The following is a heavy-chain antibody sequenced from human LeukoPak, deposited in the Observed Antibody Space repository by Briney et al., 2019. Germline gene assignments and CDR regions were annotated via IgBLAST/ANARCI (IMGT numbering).Heavy chain of an antibody. Sequence: PSETLSLTCTVSGGSISSYYCSWIRQPPGKGLGWIGYIYYSGSTNYNPSLKSRVTISVDTSKNQFSLKLSSVTAADTAVYYCARYDYGDYLFDPWGQGTLVTVSS. CDR3: ARYDYGDYLFDP. CDR2: IYYSGST. D-gene: IGHD4-17*01. CDR1: GGSISSYY. V-gene: IGHV4-59*08. J-gene: IGHJ5*02.